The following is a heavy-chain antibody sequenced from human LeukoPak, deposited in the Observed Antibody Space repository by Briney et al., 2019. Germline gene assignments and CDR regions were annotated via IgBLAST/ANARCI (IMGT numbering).Heavy chain of an antibody. V-gene: IGHV4-30-4*01. Sequence: PSETLSLTCTVSGGSISSGDYYWSWIRQPPGKGLEWIGYIYYSGSTYYNPSLKSRVTISVDTSENQFSLKLSSVTAAGTAVYYCASLTYRYQPPFDYWGQGTLVTVSS. CDR2: IYYSGST. CDR1: GGSISSGDYY. J-gene: IGHJ4*02. D-gene: IGHD2-2*01. CDR3: ASLTYRYQPPFDY.